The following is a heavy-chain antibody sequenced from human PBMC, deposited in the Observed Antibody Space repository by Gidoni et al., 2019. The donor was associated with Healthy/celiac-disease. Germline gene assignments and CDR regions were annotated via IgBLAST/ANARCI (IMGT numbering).Heavy chain of an antibody. V-gene: IGHV1-2*02. D-gene: IGHD4-17*01. J-gene: IGHJ4*02. CDR1: GYTLTGYY. CDR3: AQFSYGDAGIFDY. Sequence: QVQLVQSGAEVKKPGASVKVSCKASGYTLTGYYMHWVRQAPGQGLEWMGWINPNSGGTNDAQKFQGRVTMTRYTSISTAYMELSRLRSDDTAVYYCAQFSYGDAGIFDYWGQGTLVTVSS. CDR2: INPNSGGT.